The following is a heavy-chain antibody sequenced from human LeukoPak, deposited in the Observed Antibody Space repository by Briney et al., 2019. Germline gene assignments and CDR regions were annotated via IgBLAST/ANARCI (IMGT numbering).Heavy chain of an antibody. Sequence: GGSLRLSCAASGFTFSSYGMHWVRQAPGKGLEWVAVIWYDGSNKYYADSVKGRFTISRDNSKNTLYPQMNSLRAEDTAVYYCASSGPGITIFGVVMSGDYYYYGMDVWGQGTTVTVSS. CDR1: GFTFSSYG. V-gene: IGHV3-33*01. CDR3: ASSGPGITIFGVVMSGDYYYYGMDV. CDR2: IWYDGSNK. D-gene: IGHD3-3*01. J-gene: IGHJ6*02.